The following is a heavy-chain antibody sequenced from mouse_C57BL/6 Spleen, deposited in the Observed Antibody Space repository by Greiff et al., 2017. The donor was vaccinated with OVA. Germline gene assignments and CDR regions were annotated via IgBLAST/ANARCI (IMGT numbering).Heavy chain of an antibody. Sequence: EVQLQQSGAELVKPGASVKLSCKASGYSFTGYYMNWVKQSPEKSLEWIGEINPSTGGTTYNQKFKAKATLTVDKSSSTAYMQLKSLTSEDSAVYYCAREIDGYLDYWGQGTTLTVSS. CDR3: AREIDGYLDY. CDR2: INPSTGGT. D-gene: IGHD2-3*01. V-gene: IGHV1-42*01. CDR1: GYSFTGYY. J-gene: IGHJ2*01.